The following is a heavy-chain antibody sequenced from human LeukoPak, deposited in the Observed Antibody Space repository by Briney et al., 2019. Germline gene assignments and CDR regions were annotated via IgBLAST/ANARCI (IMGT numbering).Heavy chain of an antibody. CDR1: GGSFSGYY. Sequence: SETLSLTCAVYGGSFSGYYWSWIRQPPGKGLEWIGEINHSGSTNYNPSLKSRVTISVDTSKNQFSLKLSSVTAADTAVYYCARLRGLGPSDAFDIWVQGTMVIVAS. V-gene: IGHV4-34*01. J-gene: IGHJ3*02. CDR3: ARLRGLGPSDAFDI. D-gene: IGHD2-15*01. CDR2: INHSGST.